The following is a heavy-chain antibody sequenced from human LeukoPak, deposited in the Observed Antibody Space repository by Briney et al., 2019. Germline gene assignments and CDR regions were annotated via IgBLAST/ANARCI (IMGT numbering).Heavy chain of an antibody. Sequence: SVTVSFTASGGTFISYAISWVRQAPGQGLEWMGRIIPILGIANYAQKFQGRVTITADKSTSTAYMELSSLRSEDTAVYYCASGQGYCSSTSCYIRGGFDYWGQGTLVTVSS. V-gene: IGHV1-69*04. J-gene: IGHJ4*02. CDR3: ASGQGYCSSTSCYIRGGFDY. CDR2: IIPILGIA. CDR1: GGTFISYA. D-gene: IGHD2-2*02.